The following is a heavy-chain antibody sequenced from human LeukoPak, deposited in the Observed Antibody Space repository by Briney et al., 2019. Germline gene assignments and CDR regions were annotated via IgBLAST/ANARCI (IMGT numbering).Heavy chain of an antibody. J-gene: IGHJ4*02. CDR1: GSTLTGYN. D-gene: IGHD3-3*01. CDR2: ISPNSGGT. CDR3: ARINTVFGVINNDY. V-gene: IGHV1-2*02. Sequence: ASVKVSCKASGSTLTGYNIHWVRQAPGQGLEWMGWISPNSGGTNYAQKFQGRVTMTRDTSISTAYMELSTLRSDDTAVYYCARINTVFGVINNDYWGQGTLVTVSS.